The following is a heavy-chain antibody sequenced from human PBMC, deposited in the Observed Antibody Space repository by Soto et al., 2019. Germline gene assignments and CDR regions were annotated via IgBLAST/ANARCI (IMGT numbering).Heavy chain of an antibody. J-gene: IGHJ6*02. V-gene: IGHV1-69*13. Sequence: GVAVKVYWKTSGWGISSYAISWVRQAPGQGLEWMGGIIPIFGTANYAQKFQGRVTITADESTSTAYMELSSLRSEDTAVYYCARDGITMVRGVRKYYSGMDVWGQGTTVTVYS. CDR2: IIPIFGTA. D-gene: IGHD3-10*01. CDR3: ARDGITMVRGVRKYYSGMDV. CDR1: GWGISSYA.